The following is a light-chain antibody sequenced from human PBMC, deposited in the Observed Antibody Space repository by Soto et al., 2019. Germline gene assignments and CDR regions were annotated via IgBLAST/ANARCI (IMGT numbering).Light chain of an antibody. V-gene: IGLV2-14*01. CDR2: QVS. Sequence: QSALTQPASVSGSPGQSITISCTGTSSDVGGYKYVSWYQQHPGKVPKLMIYQVSNRPSGISNRFSGSKSGTTAYLTISGLQSEDEADYYCSSYTTTSTVVFGGGTQLTVL. CDR3: SSYTTTSTVV. CDR1: SSDVGGYKY. J-gene: IGLJ2*01.